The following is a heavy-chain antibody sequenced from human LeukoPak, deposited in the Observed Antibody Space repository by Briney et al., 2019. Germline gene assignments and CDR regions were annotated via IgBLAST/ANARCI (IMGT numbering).Heavy chain of an antibody. D-gene: IGHD4-17*01. V-gene: IGHV4-59*01. CDR2: IYYSGST. J-gene: IGHJ5*02. CDR1: GGSISSYY. Sequence: SETLSLTCTVSGGSISSYYWSWIRQPPGKGLEWIGYIYYSGSTNYNPSLKSRVTISVDTSKNQFSLKLSSVTAADTAVYYCASLESIDYAANWFDPWGQGTLVTVSS. CDR3: ASLESIDYAANWFDP.